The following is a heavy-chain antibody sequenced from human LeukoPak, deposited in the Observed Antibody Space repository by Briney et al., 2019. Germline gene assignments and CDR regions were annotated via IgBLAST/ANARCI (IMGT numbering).Heavy chain of an antibody. Sequence: GGSLRLSCAASGFTFSSYLMHWVRQAPGKGLVWVSRINTDGSTTNYADSVKGRFTISRDHAKNTLYLQMNSLRVEDTAVYYCARDLDYKLDYWGQGTLVTVSS. J-gene: IGHJ4*02. CDR1: GFTFSSYL. D-gene: IGHD4/OR15-4a*01. CDR2: INTDGSTT. CDR3: ARDLDYKLDY. V-gene: IGHV3-74*01.